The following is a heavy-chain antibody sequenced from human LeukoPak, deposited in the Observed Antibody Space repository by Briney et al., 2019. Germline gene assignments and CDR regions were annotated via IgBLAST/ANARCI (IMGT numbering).Heavy chain of an antibody. J-gene: IGHJ4*02. D-gene: IGHD3-22*01. V-gene: IGHV3-30*02. CDR1: GFTFSSYG. CDR3: AKDYYDTNYFDY. Sequence: QSGGSLRLSCAASGFTFSSYGMHWVRQAPGKGLEWVAFIRYDGSNKYYADSVKGRFTISRDNSKNTLYLQMNSLRAEDTAVYYCAKDYYDTNYFDYWGQGTLVTVSS. CDR2: IRYDGSNK.